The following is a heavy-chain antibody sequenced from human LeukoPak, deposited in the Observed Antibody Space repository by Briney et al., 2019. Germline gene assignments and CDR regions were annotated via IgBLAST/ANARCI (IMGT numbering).Heavy chain of an antibody. CDR3: AKEGESLRFLESLLSIWFDP. Sequence: GGSLRLSCAASGFTFSSSGMHWVRQSPGKGLEWVAIVSYDGSNKYYADSVKGRFTISRDNTKNTLDLQMNSLRAEDTAVYYCAKEGESLRFLESLLSIWFDPWGQGTLVTVSS. CDR2: VSYDGSNK. D-gene: IGHD3-3*01. J-gene: IGHJ5*02. V-gene: IGHV3-30*19. CDR1: GFTFSSSG.